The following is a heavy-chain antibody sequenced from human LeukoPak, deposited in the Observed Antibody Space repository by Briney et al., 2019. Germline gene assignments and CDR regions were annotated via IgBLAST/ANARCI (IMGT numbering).Heavy chain of an antibody. J-gene: IGHJ6*02. CDR3: ARGPYYYDSSGYYIPYYGMDV. Sequence: SETLSLTCAVSGGXISSSNCWSWVRQPPGKGVEWIGEIYHSGSTNYNPSLKSRVTISVDKSKNQFSLKLSSVTAADTAVYYCARGPYYYDSSGYYIPYYGMDVWGQGTTVTVSS. V-gene: IGHV4-4*02. CDR1: GGXISSSNC. D-gene: IGHD3-22*01. CDR2: IYHSGST.